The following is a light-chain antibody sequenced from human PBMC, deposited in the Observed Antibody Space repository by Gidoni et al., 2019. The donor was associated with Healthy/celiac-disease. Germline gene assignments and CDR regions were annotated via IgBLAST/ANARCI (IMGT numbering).Light chain of an antibody. Sequence: QSVLTQPPSVSGAPGQRVTISCTGSSSNIGAGYDVHWYQQLPGTAPKLLIYGNSNRHSGVPDRFSGSKSGTSASLAITGRQAEDEADYYCQSYDSSLSVYVVFGGGTKLTVL. CDR3: QSYDSSLSVYVV. CDR2: GNS. CDR1: SSNIGAGYD. V-gene: IGLV1-40*01. J-gene: IGLJ2*01.